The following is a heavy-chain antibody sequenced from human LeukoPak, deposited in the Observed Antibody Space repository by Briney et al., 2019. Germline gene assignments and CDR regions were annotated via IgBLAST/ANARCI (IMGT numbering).Heavy chain of an antibody. D-gene: IGHD3-22*01. J-gene: IGHJ4*02. CDR1: GFTFSYYW. V-gene: IGHV3-74*01. CDR2: ISPDGTNT. CDR3: ARLRVSETYYYDY. Sequence: PGESLRLSCAASGFTFSYYWMHWVRQAPGKGLVWVSRISPDGTNTIYADSVTGRFTMSRDNAKSTLYLHMNTLRDEDTAVYYCARLRVSETYYYDYWGQGILVTVSS.